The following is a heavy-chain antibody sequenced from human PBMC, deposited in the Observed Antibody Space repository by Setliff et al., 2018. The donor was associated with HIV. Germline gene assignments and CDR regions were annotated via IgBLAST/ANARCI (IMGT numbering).Heavy chain of an antibody. Sequence: VSCKASGYTFTGYAISWVRQAPGQGLEWLGWISAYNGDTNYAQKVQGRVSMTIDTSTSTAYMELRSLRSDDMAVYYCARRGVFDAFDIWGQGTMVTVSS. CDR3: ARRGVFDAFDI. V-gene: IGHV1-18*03. J-gene: IGHJ3*02. D-gene: IGHD6-13*01. CDR2: ISAYNGDT. CDR1: GYTFTGYA.